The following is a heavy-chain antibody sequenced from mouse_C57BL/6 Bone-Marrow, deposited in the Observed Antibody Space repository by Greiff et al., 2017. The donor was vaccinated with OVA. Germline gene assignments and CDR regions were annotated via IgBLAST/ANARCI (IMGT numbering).Heavy chain of an antibody. J-gene: IGHJ1*03. V-gene: IGHV1-55*01. CDR3: ARRYYGSSWYFDV. D-gene: IGHD1-1*01. CDR2: IYPGSGRT. Sequence: VKLQQPGAELVKPGASVKMSCKASGYTFTSYWITWVKQRPGQGLEWIGDIYPGSGRTNYNEKFKSKATLTVDTSSSTAYMQLSSLTSEDSAVYYCARRYYGSSWYFDVWGTGTTVTVSS. CDR1: GYTFTSYW.